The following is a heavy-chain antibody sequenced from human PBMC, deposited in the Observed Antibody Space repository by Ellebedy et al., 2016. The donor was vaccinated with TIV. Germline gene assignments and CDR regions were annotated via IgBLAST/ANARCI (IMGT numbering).Heavy chain of an antibody. Sequence: AASVKVSCQASGYTFTSYYMHWVRQPPGQGIEWMGIINPSGGSTSYAQKFQGRDTMTRDTSTSTVYKELSSLRSEDTAVCYCAREGSYYYDSNGKQGFDYWGQGTLVTVSS. J-gene: IGHJ4*02. CDR1: GYTFTSYY. CDR3: AREGSYYYDSNGKQGFDY. CDR2: INPSGGST. V-gene: IGHV1-46*01. D-gene: IGHD3-22*01.